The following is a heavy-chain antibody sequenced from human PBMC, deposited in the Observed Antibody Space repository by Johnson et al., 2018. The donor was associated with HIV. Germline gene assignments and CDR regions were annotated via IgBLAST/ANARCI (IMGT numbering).Heavy chain of an antibody. CDR3: AKVRRPGGVRDVFDI. J-gene: IGHJ3*02. CDR2: ISYDGSNK. D-gene: IGHD2-8*02. Sequence: QVQLVESGGGVVRPGGSLRLSCAASGFTFDDYAMHWVRQVPGKGLEWVAVISYDGSNKYYADSVKGRFTISRDKSKDTLSLQMNSLRDEDTAVYYCAKVRRPGGVRDVFDIWGQGTMVTVSS. V-gene: IGHV3-30-3*01. CDR1: GFTFDDYA.